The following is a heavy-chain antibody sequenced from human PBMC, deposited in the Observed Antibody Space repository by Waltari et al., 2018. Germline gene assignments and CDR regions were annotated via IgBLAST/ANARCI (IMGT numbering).Heavy chain of an antibody. CDR1: GDSMSGSVF. Sequence: QLQLQQSGPGLVKPSESLSLPCAVSGDSMSGSVFWNWVRQLPGKGLGWIGQVHRSGRTNYNPSLESRVTVSIDTSKNQFSLKVSSATAADTAVYYCARDRGRGLYLDSWGQGTQVTVSP. J-gene: IGHJ4*02. CDR3: ARDRGRGLYLDS. V-gene: IGHV4-4*02. CDR2: VHRSGRT. D-gene: IGHD2-15*01.